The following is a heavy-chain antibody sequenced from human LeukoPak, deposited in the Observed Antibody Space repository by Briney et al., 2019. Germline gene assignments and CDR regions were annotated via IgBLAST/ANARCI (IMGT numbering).Heavy chain of an antibody. V-gene: IGHV4-38-2*02. CDR3: ARDPRWLTPDCTSSSCYENYFDP. CDR2: IYHTGSA. CDR1: GYSISSGYQ. Sequence: PSDTLSLTCVVSGYSISSGYQWAWIRQSPGKGLEWIGSIYHTGSAHYNPSLQSRVTTSVDTSNIQFSLRLNSVTAADTAIYFCARDPRWLTPDCTSSSCYENYFDPWGQGTLVTVSS. D-gene: IGHD2-2*01. J-gene: IGHJ5*02.